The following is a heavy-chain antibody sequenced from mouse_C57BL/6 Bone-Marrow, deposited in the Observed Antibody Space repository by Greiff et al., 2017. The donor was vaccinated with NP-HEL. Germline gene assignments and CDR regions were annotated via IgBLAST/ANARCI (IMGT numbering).Heavy chain of an antibody. CDR3: TRGSYGKDY. J-gene: IGHJ2*01. Sequence: LVESGAELVRPGASVTLSCKASGYTFTDYEMHWVKQTPVHGLEWIGAIDPETGGTAYNQKFKGKATLTADKSSSTAYMELRSLTSEDSAVYYCTRGSYGKDYWGQGTTLTVSS. CDR2: IDPETGGT. D-gene: IGHD2-1*01. CDR1: GYTFTDYE. V-gene: IGHV1-15*01.